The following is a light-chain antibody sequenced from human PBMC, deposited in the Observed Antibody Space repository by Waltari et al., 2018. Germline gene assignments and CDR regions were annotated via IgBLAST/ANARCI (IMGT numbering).Light chain of an antibody. CDR3: QQYNNWPRT. Sequence: EIVMTQSPATLSVSPGERATLSCRASQSVSSNLAWYQQKPGQAPRLLIYGASTRVTGIPASFSGSGSGTEFTLTISSLQSEDFALYYCQQYNNWPRTFGQGTKVEIK. CDR1: QSVSSN. V-gene: IGKV3-15*01. J-gene: IGKJ1*01. CDR2: GAS.